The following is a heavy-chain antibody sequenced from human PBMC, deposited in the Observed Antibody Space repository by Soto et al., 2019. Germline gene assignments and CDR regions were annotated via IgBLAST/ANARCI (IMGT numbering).Heavy chain of an antibody. CDR1: GFTFSSYD. Sequence: GGSLRLSCAAAGFTFSSYDMHWVRQATGKGLEWVSAIGTAGDTYYPGSVKGRFTISRENAKNSLYLQMNSLRAGDTAVYYCARAPGYCSGGSCPLAYMDVWGKGTTVTVSS. CDR2: IGTAGDT. D-gene: IGHD2-15*01. CDR3: ARAPGYCSGGSCPLAYMDV. J-gene: IGHJ6*03. V-gene: IGHV3-13*01.